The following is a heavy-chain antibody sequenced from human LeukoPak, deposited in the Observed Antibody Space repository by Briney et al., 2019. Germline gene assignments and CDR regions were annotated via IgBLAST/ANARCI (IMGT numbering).Heavy chain of an antibody. CDR2: IYRGDSDT. CDR3: ARRASSWWFDY. J-gene: IGHJ4*02. Sequence: GESLKISCKGSGYSSASYWIGWVRQMPGKGLEWMGIIYRGDSDTRYSPSFQGQVTISADKSISTAYLQWSSLKASDTAIYYCARRASSWWFDYWGQGTLVTVSS. CDR1: GYSSASYW. D-gene: IGHD6-13*01. V-gene: IGHV5-51*01.